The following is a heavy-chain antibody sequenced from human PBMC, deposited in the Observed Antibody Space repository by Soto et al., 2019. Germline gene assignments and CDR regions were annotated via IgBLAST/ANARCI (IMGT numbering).Heavy chain of an antibody. CDR1: GGTFSSYA. CDR3: ASYYDSSAYYSGGLDY. V-gene: IGHV1-69*12. D-gene: IGHD3-22*01. CDR2: IITIFGTA. Sequence: QVQLVQSGAEVKKPGSSVKVSCKASGGTFSSYAISWVRQAPGQGLEWRGGIITIFGTADYAQKFQGQVTSTAYQSTSTAYMELASLRSGATAVYYCASYYDSSAYYSGGLDYWGQGTLVTVSS. J-gene: IGHJ4*02.